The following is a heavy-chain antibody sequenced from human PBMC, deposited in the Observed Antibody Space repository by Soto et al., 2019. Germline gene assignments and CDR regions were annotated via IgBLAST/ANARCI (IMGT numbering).Heavy chain of an antibody. V-gene: IGHV5-10-1*01. Sequence: EESLTISCKVSGYSFAGYWITWVLQKPGKGLEWMGRIDPSDSQTYYSPSFRGHVTISVTKSITTVFLQWSSLRASDTAMYYCARQIYDSDTGPTFQYYFDSWGQGTTVTVSS. CDR2: IDPSDSQT. CDR1: GYSFAGYW. CDR3: ARQIYDSDTGPTFQYYFDS. J-gene: IGHJ4*02. D-gene: IGHD3-22*01.